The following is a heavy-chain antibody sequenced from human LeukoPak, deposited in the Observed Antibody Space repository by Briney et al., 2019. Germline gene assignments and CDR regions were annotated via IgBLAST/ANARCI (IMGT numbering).Heavy chain of an antibody. D-gene: IGHD6-19*01. CDR1: GFTFSSYA. Sequence: GGSLRLSCAASGFTFSSYAMHWVRQAPGKGLEWVALISYDKSNKYYADSVKGRFTISRDNSKNTLFVQMNSQRTEDTAVYYCARSGVQWQWLLTYDAFDIWGQGTMVTVSS. CDR2: ISYDKSNK. J-gene: IGHJ3*02. CDR3: ARSGVQWQWLLTYDAFDI. V-gene: IGHV3-30-3*01.